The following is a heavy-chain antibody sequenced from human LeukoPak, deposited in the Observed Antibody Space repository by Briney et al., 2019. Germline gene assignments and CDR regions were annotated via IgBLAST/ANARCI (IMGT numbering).Heavy chain of an antibody. Sequence: ASVKVSCKASGYTFTGYYMHWVRQAPGQGLEWMGWINPNSGGTNYAQKFQGRVTMNRDTSISTDYMELRRLRSDDTAVYYGARRHLEGAYHHNSLSWVQGTLVTVSS. CDR3: ARRHLEGAYHHNSLS. D-gene: IGHD1-14*01. CDR2: INPNSGGT. J-gene: IGHJ5*02. CDR1: GYTFTGYY. V-gene: IGHV1-2*02.